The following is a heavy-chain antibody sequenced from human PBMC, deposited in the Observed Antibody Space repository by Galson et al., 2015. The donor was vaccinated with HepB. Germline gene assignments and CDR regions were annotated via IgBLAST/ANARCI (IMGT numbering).Heavy chain of an antibody. D-gene: IGHD4-17*01. CDR1: GGTFSSYA. Sequence: SVKVSCKASGGTFSSYAISWVRQAPGQGLEWMGGIIPIFGIANYAQKFQGRVTITADESTSTAYMELSSLRSEDTAVYYCARGTLFNDYGDYDLDYWGQRTLVTVSS. CDR2: IIPIFGIA. CDR3: ARGTLFNDYGDYDLDY. V-gene: IGHV1-69*13. J-gene: IGHJ4*02.